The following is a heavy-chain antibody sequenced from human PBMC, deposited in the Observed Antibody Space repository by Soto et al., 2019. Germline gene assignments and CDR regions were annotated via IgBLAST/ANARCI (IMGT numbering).Heavy chain of an antibody. D-gene: IGHD3-10*01. CDR3: AKPERGYYGSGSTYYYYYGMDV. CDR2: IIPIFGTA. J-gene: IGHJ6*02. Sequence: QVQLVQSGAEVKKPGSSVKVSCKASGGTFSSYAISWVRQAPGQGLEWMGGIIPIFGTANYAQKFQGRVTITADDSTSTAYMELSSLRSEDTAVYYCAKPERGYYGSGSTYYYYYGMDVWGQGTTVTVSS. V-gene: IGHV1-69*01. CDR1: GGTFSSYA.